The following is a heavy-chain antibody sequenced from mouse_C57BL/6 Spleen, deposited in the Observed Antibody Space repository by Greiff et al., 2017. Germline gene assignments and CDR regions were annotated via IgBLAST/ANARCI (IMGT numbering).Heavy chain of an antibody. J-gene: IGHJ2*01. Sequence: EVQLQQSGPELVKPGASVKISCKASGYTFTDYYMNWVKQSPGKSLEWIGEINPNNGGTSYNQKFKGKATLTVDKSSSTAYMELSSLTSEDSAVYYCAREDTRGYFDYWGQGTTLTVSS. CDR3: AREDTRGYFDY. CDR2: INPNNGGT. V-gene: IGHV1-26*01. D-gene: IGHD2-14*01. CDR1: GYTFTDYY.